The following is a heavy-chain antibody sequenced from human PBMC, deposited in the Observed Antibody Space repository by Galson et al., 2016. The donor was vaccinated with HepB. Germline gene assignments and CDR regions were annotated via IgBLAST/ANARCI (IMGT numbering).Heavy chain of an antibody. CDR2: IYSGGST. Sequence: SLRLSCAASGFTFSAYGMHWVRQAPGKGLEWVSLIYSGGSTYYADSVKGRFTISRDNSKNTLYLQMNSLRAEDTAVYYCARLYFGSGGAVDYWGQGTLVTVSS. V-gene: IGHV3-53*01. J-gene: IGHJ4*02. CDR3: ARLYFGSGGAVDY. D-gene: IGHD3-10*01. CDR1: GFTFSAYG.